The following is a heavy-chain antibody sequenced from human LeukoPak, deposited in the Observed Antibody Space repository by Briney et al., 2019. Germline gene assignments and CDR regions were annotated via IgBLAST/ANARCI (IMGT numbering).Heavy chain of an antibody. CDR3: AKDRGVPYYFDY. CDR1: GYTFTTYF. Sequence: GASVKVSCKASGYTFTTYFIHWVRQAPGQGLEYMGWVNPASGGTESAQKFKGRVAMTRDTSTSTAYMELSRLTSDDTAAYYCAKDRGVPYYFDYWGQGTLVTVSS. V-gene: IGHV1-2*02. J-gene: IGHJ4*02. CDR2: VNPASGGT. D-gene: IGHD3-10*01.